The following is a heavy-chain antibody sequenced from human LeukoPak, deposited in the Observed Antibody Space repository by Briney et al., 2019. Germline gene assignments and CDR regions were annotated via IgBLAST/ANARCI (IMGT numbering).Heavy chain of an antibody. J-gene: IGHJ4*02. D-gene: IGHD1-26*01. Sequence: GGSLRLSCAASGFTFSSYAMHWVRQAPGKGLEWVAVISFDGSDKYYADSVKGRFTISRDNSKNTLYLQMNSLRAEDTAVYYCAQSGSFYFPFDYWGQGTLVTVSS. CDR2: ISFDGSDK. V-gene: IGHV3-30-3*01. CDR3: AQSGSFYFPFDY. CDR1: GFTFSSYA.